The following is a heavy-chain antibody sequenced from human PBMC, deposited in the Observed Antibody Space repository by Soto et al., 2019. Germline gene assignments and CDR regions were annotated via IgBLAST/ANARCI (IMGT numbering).Heavy chain of an antibody. CDR1: GFTFSDDG. CDR2: ISYDGGNK. J-gene: IGHJ4*02. CDR3: AKDLRHRGCNIYCFDY. Sequence: GGSRRVSWGASGFTFSDDGIHGVRQAPGKGLEWVAGISYDGGNKYYAGSVKGRYTISRDNSESSLYLQMNSLRPEDTAVYYCAKDLRHRGCNIYCFDYWGQGTLVIVPS. V-gene: IGHV3-30*18. D-gene: IGHD3-10*01.